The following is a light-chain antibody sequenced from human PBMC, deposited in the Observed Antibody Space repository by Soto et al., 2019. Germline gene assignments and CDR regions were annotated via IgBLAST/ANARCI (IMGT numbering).Light chain of an antibody. CDR2: RND. CDR1: SSNIGNNY. J-gene: IGLJ1*01. CDR3: AAWDDSLSGAYV. V-gene: IGLV1-47*01. Sequence: QSVLTQPPSESGTPGQRVTVSCSGSSSNIGNNYVFWYQHLPGTAPKLLIYRNDQLPSGVSDRFSGSKSGTSASLAISGLRAEDEADYYCAAWDDSLSGAYVFGTGTKLTVL.